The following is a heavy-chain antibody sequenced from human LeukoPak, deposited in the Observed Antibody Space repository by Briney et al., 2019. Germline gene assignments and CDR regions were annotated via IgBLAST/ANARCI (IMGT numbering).Heavy chain of an antibody. Sequence: PGGSLRLSCAASGFTFSSSSMNWVRQAPRKGLEWVSSISSSSSYIYYSDSVKGRFTISRDNAKSSLYLQMNSLRADDTAVYYCARVNPKFHYNWFDPWGQGTLVTVSS. CDR2: ISSSSSYI. V-gene: IGHV3-21*04. CDR3: ARVNPKFHYNWFDP. J-gene: IGHJ5*02. D-gene: IGHD1-14*01. CDR1: GFTFSSSS.